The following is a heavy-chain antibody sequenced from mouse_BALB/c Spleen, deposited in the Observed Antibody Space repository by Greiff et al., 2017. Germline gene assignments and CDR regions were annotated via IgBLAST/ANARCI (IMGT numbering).Heavy chain of an antibody. V-gene: IGHV1S81*02. CDR1: GYTFTSYW. D-gene: IGHD2-2*01. Sequence: QVQLQQSGAELVKPGASVKLSCKASGYTFTSYWMHWVKQRPGQGLEWIGEINPSNGRTNYNEKFKSKATLTVDKSSSTAYMQLSSLTSEDSAVYYCARGGLGVTTGAYWGQGTLVTVSA. CDR2: INPSNGRT. CDR3: ARGGLGVTTGAY. J-gene: IGHJ3*01.